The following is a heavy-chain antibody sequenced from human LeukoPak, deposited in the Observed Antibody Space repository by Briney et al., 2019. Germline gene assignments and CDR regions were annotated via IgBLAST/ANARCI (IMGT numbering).Heavy chain of an antibody. CDR1: GFTFSSYA. Sequence: GGSLRPSCAASGFTFSSYAMSWVRQAPGKGLEWVSVISGSGGSTYSADSVKGRFTISRDNSKNTLYLQMNSLRAEDTAVYFCAKSQDGGRLFHFDYWGQGTLVTVSS. CDR2: ISGSGGST. V-gene: IGHV3-23*01. J-gene: IGHJ4*02. CDR3: AKSQDGGRLFHFDY. D-gene: IGHD1-26*01.